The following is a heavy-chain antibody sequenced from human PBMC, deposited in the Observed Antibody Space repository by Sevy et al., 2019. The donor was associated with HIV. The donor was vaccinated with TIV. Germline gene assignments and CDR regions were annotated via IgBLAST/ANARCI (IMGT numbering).Heavy chain of an antibody. Sequence: SETLSLTCTVSGGSISSSSIYWGWFRQSPGKGLDYIGSIFHSGDTYYNPSLESRVTISVDTSKNQFSLKMTSVTAADTAVYYCARHFYSNGMDVWGQGTTVTVSS. D-gene: IGHD1-26*01. CDR1: GGSISSSSIY. CDR3: ARHFYSNGMDV. V-gene: IGHV4-39*01. J-gene: IGHJ6*02. CDR2: IFHSGDT.